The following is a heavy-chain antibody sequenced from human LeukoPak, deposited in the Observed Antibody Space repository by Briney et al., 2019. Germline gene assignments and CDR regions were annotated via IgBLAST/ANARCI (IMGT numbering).Heavy chain of an antibody. J-gene: IGHJ4*02. V-gene: IGHV1-18*01. Sequence: VASVKVSCKPSRYTFTSYGISWVRQAPGQGLEWMGWISAYNGNTNYAQKLQGRVTMTTDTSTSTAYMELRSLRSDDTAFYYCARDYSSGWYAFDYWGQGTLVTVSS. D-gene: IGHD6-19*01. CDR2: ISAYNGNT. CDR3: ARDYSSGWYAFDY. CDR1: RYTFTSYG.